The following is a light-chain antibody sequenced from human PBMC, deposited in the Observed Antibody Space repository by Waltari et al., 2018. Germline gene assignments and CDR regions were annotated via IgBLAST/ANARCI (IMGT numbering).Light chain of an antibody. CDR2: EAS. Sequence: DIQMTQSPSTLSASVGDRVTITCRASQSISSWLAWYQQKPGRAPKLLIYEASTLDSGVPSRFSGSGSVTEFTLTISSLQPDDFATYYCQHYASALTFGGGTKVEVK. CDR1: QSISSW. CDR3: QHYASALT. V-gene: IGKV1-5*03. J-gene: IGKJ4*01.